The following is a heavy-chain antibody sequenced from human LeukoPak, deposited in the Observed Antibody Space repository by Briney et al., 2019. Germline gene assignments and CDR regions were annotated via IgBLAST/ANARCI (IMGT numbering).Heavy chain of an antibody. J-gene: IGHJ4*02. CDR1: GYTFTSYY. CDR3: ARRSSSSMESPWHYFDY. V-gene: IGHV1-46*01. D-gene: IGHD6-6*01. Sequence: ASVKVSCTASGYTFTSYYMHWVRQAPGQGLEWMGIINPSGGSTSYAQKFQGRVTMTRDTSTSTVYMELSSLRSEDTAVYYCARRSSSSMESPWHYFDYWGQGTLVTVSS. CDR2: INPSGGST.